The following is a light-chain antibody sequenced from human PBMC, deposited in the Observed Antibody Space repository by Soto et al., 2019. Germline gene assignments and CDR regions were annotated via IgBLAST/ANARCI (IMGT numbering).Light chain of an antibody. CDR2: DAS. J-gene: IGKJ3*01. CDR3: QRDGRSPDLFT. Sequence: EIVLTQSPGTLSLSPGERATLSCRASQRVSSSYLAWYQQKPGQAPRLLIYDASSRATGVPDRFSGSGSGTDFTLTITRLEPEDFAMYYWQRDGRSPDLFTFGPGTKVEIK. V-gene: IGKV3-20*01. CDR1: QRVSSSY.